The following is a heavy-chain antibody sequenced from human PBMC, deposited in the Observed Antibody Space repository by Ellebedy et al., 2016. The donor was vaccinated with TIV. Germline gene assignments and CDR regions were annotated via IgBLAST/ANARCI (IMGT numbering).Heavy chain of an antibody. CDR3: ARVSWSGGYQLVSGWDGMDV. D-gene: IGHD2-2*01. CDR1: GDTFSSFS. V-gene: IGHV1-69*06. CDR2: TIRLFGTV. Sequence: SVKVSXXASGDTFSSFSASWLRHDPAQGLEWTGGTIRLFGTVEYAQKFQRRVTITADKSTSTAYMETSSLKSEDTAVYYCARVSWSGGYQLVSGWDGMDVWGQGTTVTVSS. J-gene: IGHJ6*02.